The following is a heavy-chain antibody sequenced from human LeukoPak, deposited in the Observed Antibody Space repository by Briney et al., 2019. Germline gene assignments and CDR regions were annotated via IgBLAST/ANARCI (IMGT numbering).Heavy chain of an antibody. J-gene: IGHJ5*02. CDR2: IYTSGST. CDR3: AREPTRDFWSGKNWFDP. CDR1: GGSISSGSCY. V-gene: IGHV4-61*02. D-gene: IGHD3-3*01. Sequence: SETLSLTCTVSGGSISSGSCYWSWIRQPAGKGLEWIGRIYTSGSTNYNPSLKSRVTISVDTSKNQFSLKLSSVTAADTAVYYCAREPTRDFWSGKNWFDPWGQGTLVTVSS.